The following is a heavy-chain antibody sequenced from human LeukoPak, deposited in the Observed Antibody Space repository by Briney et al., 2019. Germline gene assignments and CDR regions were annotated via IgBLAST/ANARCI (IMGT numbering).Heavy chain of an antibody. Sequence: PGGSLRLSCVASGFTFSSYSMKWVRQAPGKGLEWVSSISSSSSYIDYADSVKGRFTISRDNAKNSLYLQMRSLRAEDTAVYYCARDPVYYFDYWGQGTLVTVSS. D-gene: IGHD2-8*01. CDR3: ARDPVYYFDY. V-gene: IGHV3-21*01. CDR2: ISSSSSYI. J-gene: IGHJ4*02. CDR1: GFTFSSYS.